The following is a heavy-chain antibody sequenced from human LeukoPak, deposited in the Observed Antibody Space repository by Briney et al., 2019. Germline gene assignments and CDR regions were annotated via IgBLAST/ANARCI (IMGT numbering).Heavy chain of an antibody. D-gene: IGHD6-19*01. CDR2: ISAYNGNT. CDR3: ARVGSSGWHL. Sequence: ASVKVSCKASGHTFTSYAMHWVRQAPGQRLEWMGWISAYNGNTNYAQKLQGRVTMTTDTSTSTAYMELRSLRSDDTAVYYCARVGSSGWHLWGQGTLVTVSS. V-gene: IGHV1-18*01. CDR1: GHTFTSYA. J-gene: IGHJ5*02.